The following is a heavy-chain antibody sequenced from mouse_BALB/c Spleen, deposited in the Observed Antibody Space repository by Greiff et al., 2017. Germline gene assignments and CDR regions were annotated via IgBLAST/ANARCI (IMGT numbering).Heavy chain of an antibody. V-gene: IGHV5-6-3*01. J-gene: IGHJ2*01. CDR3: AREDYGIDY. D-gene: IGHD2-1*01. CDR1: GFTFSSYG. CDR2: INSNGGST. Sequence: EVKLVESGGGLVQPGGSLKLSCAASGFTFSSYGMSWVRQTPDKRLELVATINSNGGSTYYPDSVKGRFTISRDNAKNTLYLQMSSLKSEDTAMYYCAREDYGIDYWGQGTTLTVSS.